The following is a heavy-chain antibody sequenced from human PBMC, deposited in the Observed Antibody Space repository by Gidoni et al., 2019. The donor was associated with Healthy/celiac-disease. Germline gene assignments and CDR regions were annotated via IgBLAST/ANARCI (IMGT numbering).Heavy chain of an antibody. Sequence: VQPLGYGGGLLQPAGALRRSCAAYGFTFSSYARRWVLQAPGKGLAWTSAIRGSVGSTSYADSVKCRFTISRDNSKNTLYLQMNILRAEDTAVYYCAKDSYDRRCSITSCYTVYFDYWGQGTLVTVSS. CDR3: AKDSYDRRCSITSCYTVYFDY. CDR2: IRGSVGST. D-gene: IGHD2-2*02. CDR1: GFTFSSYA. V-gene: IGHV3-23*01. J-gene: IGHJ4*02.